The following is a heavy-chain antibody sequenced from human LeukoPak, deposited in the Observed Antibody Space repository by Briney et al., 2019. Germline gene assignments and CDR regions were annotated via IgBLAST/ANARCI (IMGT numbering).Heavy chain of an antibody. Sequence: ASVKVSCKASGYTFTAYYMHWVRQAPGQGLEWMGWINPNSDGTNYAQKFQGRVTMTRDTSISTAYMELSSLRSDDTAVYYCAREIGSGSFFDYWGQGTLVTVSS. J-gene: IGHJ4*02. CDR3: AREIGSGSFFDY. D-gene: IGHD3-10*01. V-gene: IGHV1-2*02. CDR1: GYTFTAYY. CDR2: INPNSDGT.